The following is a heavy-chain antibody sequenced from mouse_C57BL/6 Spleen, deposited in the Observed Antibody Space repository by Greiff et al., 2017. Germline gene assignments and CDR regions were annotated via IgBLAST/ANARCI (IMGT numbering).Heavy chain of an antibody. J-gene: IGHJ3*01. Sequence: VQLQQSGPELVKPGASVKISCKASGYAFTSYWMNWVKQRHGKGLEWIGVIDPDDGNTNYNQKFKGKSTLTADKSSSTAYMQLISLTSEDAAVYYCARQFAYWGQGTLVTVSA. CDR3: ARQFAY. CDR1: GYAFTSYW. V-gene: IGHV1-82*01. CDR2: IDPDDGNT.